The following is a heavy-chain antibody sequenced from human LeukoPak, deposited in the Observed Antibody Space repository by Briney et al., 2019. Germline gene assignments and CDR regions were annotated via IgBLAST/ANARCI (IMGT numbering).Heavy chain of an antibody. J-gene: IGHJ4*02. Sequence: MTSETLSLTCTVSGVSISSGGYYWSWIRQHPGKGLEWIGYIYYSGSTYYNPSLKSRVTISVDTSKNQFSLKLSSVTAADTAVYYCARTQTTVTTLYFDYWGQGTLVTVSS. D-gene: IGHD4-17*01. CDR3: ARTQTTVTTLYFDY. V-gene: IGHV4-31*03. CDR1: GVSISSGGYY. CDR2: IYYSGST.